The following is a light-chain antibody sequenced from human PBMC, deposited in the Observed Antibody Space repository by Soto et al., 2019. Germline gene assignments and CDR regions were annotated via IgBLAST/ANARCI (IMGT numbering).Light chain of an antibody. Sequence: ESVLTQSPGTLSLSPGERATLSCRASQSVTSSYLAWYQQKPGQAPRLLIYGASSRATVIPDRFSGSGSGTDFTLTISRLEPEDFAVYYCQQYGSSPRAFGQGTKVEIK. J-gene: IGKJ1*01. CDR3: QQYGSSPRA. V-gene: IGKV3-20*01. CDR2: GAS. CDR1: QSVTSSY.